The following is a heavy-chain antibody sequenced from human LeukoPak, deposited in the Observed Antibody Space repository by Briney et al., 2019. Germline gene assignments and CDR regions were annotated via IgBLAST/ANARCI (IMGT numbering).Heavy chain of an antibody. CDR1: GYSISSGYY. Sequence: SETLSLTCTVSGYSISSGYYWGWIRQPPGKGLEWIASIYHSGSTYYNPSLRSRVTISVDTSKNQFSLKLSSVTAADTAVYYCARGVDSSGYYPVNWFDPWGQGTLVTVSS. V-gene: IGHV4-38-2*02. CDR3: ARGVDSSGYYPVNWFDP. J-gene: IGHJ5*02. D-gene: IGHD3-22*01. CDR2: IYHSGST.